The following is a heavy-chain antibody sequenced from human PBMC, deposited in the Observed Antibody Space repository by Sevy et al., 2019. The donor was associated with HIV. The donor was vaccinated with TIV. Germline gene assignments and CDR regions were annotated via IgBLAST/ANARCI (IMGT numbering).Heavy chain of an antibody. CDR1: GFTFSSYW. J-gene: IGHJ6*02. Sequence: GGSLRLSCAASGFTFSSYWMSWVRQAPGKGLEWVANIKQDGSEKYYVDSVKGRFTISRDNAKKSLYLEVNSLRDEDTAVYYCARESGYYCSSTSCSSYVKEYSYGMDVWGQGTTVTVSS. CDR2: IKQDGSEK. CDR3: ARESGYYCSSTSCSSYVKEYSYGMDV. V-gene: IGHV3-7*03. D-gene: IGHD2-2*01.